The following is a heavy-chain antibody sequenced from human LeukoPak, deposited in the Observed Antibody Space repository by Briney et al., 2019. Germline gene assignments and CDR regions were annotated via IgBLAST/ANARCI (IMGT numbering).Heavy chain of an antibody. V-gene: IGHV4-59*01. CDR2: IYYSGST. CDR3: ASLRSYYYGMDV. Sequence: SSETLSLTCTVSGGSISSYYWSRIRQPPGKGLEWIGYIYYSGSTNYNPSLKSRVTISVDTSKNQFSLKLSSVTAADTAVYYCASLRSYYYGMDVWGQGTTVTVSS. J-gene: IGHJ6*02. CDR1: GGSISSYY.